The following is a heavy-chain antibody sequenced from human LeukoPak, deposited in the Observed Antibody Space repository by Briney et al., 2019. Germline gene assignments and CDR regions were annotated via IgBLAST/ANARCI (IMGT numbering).Heavy chain of an antibody. J-gene: IGHJ6*02. Sequence: PSETLSLTCAVYGGSFSGYYWSWIRQPPGKGLEWIGEINHSGSTNYNPSLKSRVTISVDTSKNQFSLKLRSVTAADTAVYYCARAIAAYSGCYYYYYDMDVWGQGTTVTVSS. CDR1: GGSFSGYY. V-gene: IGHV4-34*01. D-gene: IGHD6-19*01. CDR3: ARAIAAYSGCYYYYYDMDV. CDR2: INHSGST.